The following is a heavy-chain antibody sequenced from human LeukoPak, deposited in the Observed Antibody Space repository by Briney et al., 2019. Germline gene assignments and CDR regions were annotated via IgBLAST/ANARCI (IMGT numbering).Heavy chain of an antibody. CDR2: INHSGST. CDR3: ARGRTGYQLLPTKKDYSYYYVDV. D-gene: IGHD2-2*01. J-gene: IGHJ6*03. V-gene: IGHV4-34*01. CDR1: GGSFSGYY. Sequence: PSGTLSLTCAVYGGSFSGYYWSWIRQPPGKGLEWIGEINHSGSTNYNPSLKSRVTISVDTSKNQFSLKLRSVTAADRAVYYCARGRTGYQLLPTKKDYSYYYVDVWDKGTTVTVSS.